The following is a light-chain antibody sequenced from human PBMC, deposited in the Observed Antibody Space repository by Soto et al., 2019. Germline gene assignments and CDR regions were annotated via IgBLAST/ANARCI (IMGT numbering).Light chain of an antibody. CDR3: QQRGWT. J-gene: IGKJ1*01. CDR1: QSVSSSY. CDR2: GAS. Sequence: VMTQSPGTLSLSPGERATLSCRASQSVSSSYLAWYQQKPGQAPRLLIYGASSRATGIPDRFSGSGSGTDFTLTISRLEPEDFAVYYCQQRGWTFGQGTKVDIK. V-gene: IGKV3-20*01.